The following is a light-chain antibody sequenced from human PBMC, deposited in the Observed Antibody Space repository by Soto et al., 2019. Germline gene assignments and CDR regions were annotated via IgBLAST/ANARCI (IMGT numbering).Light chain of an antibody. CDR3: SSYTSSSTYV. J-gene: IGLJ1*01. V-gene: IGLV2-14*03. Sequence: QSVLTQPAPVSGSPGQSITISCTGTSSDVGAYNYASWYQQHPGKAPKLMIYDVSNRPSGVSNRFSGSKSGNTASLTISGLQAEDEADYYCSSYTSSSTYVFGTGTKVTVL. CDR2: DVS. CDR1: SSDVGAYNY.